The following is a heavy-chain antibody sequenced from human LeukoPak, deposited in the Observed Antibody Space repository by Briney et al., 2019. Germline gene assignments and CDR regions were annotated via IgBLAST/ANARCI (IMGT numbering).Heavy chain of an antibody. Sequence: ASVTVSCKGSGDTFIGYYMHWVRQAPGQGLEWIGWINPNTGDTNYAQKFQGRVTMTRETSISTAYMDLSRLRSDDTAVYYCVRDLAAAIGDYWGQGTLVTVSS. CDR1: GDTFIGYY. CDR2: INPNTGDT. J-gene: IGHJ4*02. CDR3: VRDLAAAIGDY. D-gene: IGHD6-13*01. V-gene: IGHV1-2*02.